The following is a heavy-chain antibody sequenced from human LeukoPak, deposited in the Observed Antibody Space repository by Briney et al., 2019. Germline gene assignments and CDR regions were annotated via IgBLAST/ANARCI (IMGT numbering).Heavy chain of an antibody. Sequence: GGSLRLSCGASGFTFSSYTMTWVRQAPGKGLEWVSSITPSSSYIKYADSVKGRFTTSRDNAKNSLYLQMNSLRAEDTAVYYCARDYDYDSSGTPRWYFDLWGRGTLVTVSS. CDR1: GFTFSSYT. CDR2: ITPSSSYI. J-gene: IGHJ2*01. CDR3: ARDYDYDSSGTPRWYFDL. D-gene: IGHD3-22*01. V-gene: IGHV3-21*01.